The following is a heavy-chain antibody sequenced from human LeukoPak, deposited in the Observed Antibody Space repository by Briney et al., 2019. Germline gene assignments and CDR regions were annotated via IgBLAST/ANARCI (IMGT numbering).Heavy chain of an antibody. J-gene: IGHJ3*02. Sequence: SVTVSCKASGGTFSSYAIGWVRQAPGQGLEWMGGIIPIFGTANYAQKFQGRVTITTDESTSTAYIELSSLRSEDTAVYYCASAGDTAIANDAFDIWGQGTMVTVSS. CDR3: ASAGDTAIANDAFDI. CDR1: GGTFSSYA. V-gene: IGHV1-69*05. CDR2: IIPIFGTA. D-gene: IGHD5-18*01.